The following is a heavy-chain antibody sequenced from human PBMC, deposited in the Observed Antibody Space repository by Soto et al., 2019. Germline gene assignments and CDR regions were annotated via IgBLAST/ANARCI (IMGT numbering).Heavy chain of an antibody. V-gene: IGHV3-7*01. CDR2: IKQDGSEK. CDR1: GFTFSSYW. CDR3: ARSPPGEWDLTYFQH. D-gene: IGHD3-16*01. Sequence: PGGSLRLSCAASGFTFSSYWMSWVRQAPGKGLEWVANIKQDGSEKYYVDSVKGRFTISRDNAKNSLYLQMNSLRAEDTAVYYCARSPPGEWDLTYFQHWGQGTLVTVSS. J-gene: IGHJ1*01.